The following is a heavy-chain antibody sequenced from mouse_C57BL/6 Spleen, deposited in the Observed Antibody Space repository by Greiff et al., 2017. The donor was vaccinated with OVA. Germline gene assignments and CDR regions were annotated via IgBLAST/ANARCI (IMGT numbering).Heavy chain of an antibody. Sequence: QVQLQQSGTELVKPGASVKLSCKASGYTFTSYWMHWVKQRPGQGLEWIGNINPSNGGTNYTEKFKSKATLTVDKSSSTAYLQLSSLTSEDSAVYVCAPIYYDVSSPWFAYWGQGTLVTVSA. CDR2: INPSNGGT. J-gene: IGHJ3*01. CDR3: APIYYDVSSPWFAY. D-gene: IGHD1-1*01. V-gene: IGHV1-53*01. CDR1: GYTFTSYW.